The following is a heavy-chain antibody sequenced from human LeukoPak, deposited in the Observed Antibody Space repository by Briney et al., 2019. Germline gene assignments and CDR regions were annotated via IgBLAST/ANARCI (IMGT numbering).Heavy chain of an antibody. CDR3: ARDRGSVRGVIPIDY. V-gene: IGHV1-18*01. CDR1: GYTFTSYG. J-gene: IGHJ4*02. D-gene: IGHD3-10*01. CDR2: ISAYTGNT. Sequence: ASVKVSCKASGYTFTSYGISWVRQAPGQGLEWMGWISAYTGNTNYAQKLQGRVTMTTDTSTSTAYMELRSLRSDDTAVYYCARDRGSVRGVIPIDYWGQGTLVTVSS.